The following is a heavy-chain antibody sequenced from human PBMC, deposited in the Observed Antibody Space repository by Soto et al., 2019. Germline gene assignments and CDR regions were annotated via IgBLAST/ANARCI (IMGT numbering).Heavy chain of an antibody. Sequence: HPGGSLRLSCAASGFTFSSYAMHWVRQAPGKGLEWVAVISYDGSNKYYADSVKGRFTISRDNAKNTVYLQMNSLRAEDTAVYYCASPYMYSSGLYFYGMDVWGQGTTVTVSS. CDR1: GFTFSSYA. CDR2: ISYDGSNK. CDR3: ASPYMYSSGLYFYGMDV. V-gene: IGHV3-30-3*01. D-gene: IGHD6-19*01. J-gene: IGHJ6*02.